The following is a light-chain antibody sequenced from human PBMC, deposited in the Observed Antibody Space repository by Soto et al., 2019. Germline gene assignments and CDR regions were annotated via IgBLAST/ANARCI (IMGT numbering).Light chain of an antibody. V-gene: IGLV2-14*01. CDR2: DVS. CDR1: SSDVGGYNY. J-gene: IGLJ1*01. Sequence: LNPPGSGSGVPREAVTISRTRKSSDVGGYNYVSWYQQHPGKAPKLMIYDVSNRPSGVSNRFSGSKSGNTASLTISGLQAEDEADYYCSSYTSSSIFYVFGTGTKVTVL. CDR3: SSYTSSSIFYV.